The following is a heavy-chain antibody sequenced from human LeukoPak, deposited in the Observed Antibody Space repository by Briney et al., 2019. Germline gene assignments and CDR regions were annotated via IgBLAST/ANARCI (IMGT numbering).Heavy chain of an antibody. CDR1: GGSISTYY. Sequence: PSETLSLTCTVSGGSISTYYWTWVRQPPGKGLEWIGYIYSGGDTNYNPSLKSRVTISVVTSKNQFSLKLTSVPAADAAVYYCARYVGGTYYWIDYWGQGTLVTVSS. V-gene: IGHV4-59*08. J-gene: IGHJ4*02. CDR2: IYSGGDT. CDR3: ARYVGGTYYWIDY. D-gene: IGHD1-26*01.